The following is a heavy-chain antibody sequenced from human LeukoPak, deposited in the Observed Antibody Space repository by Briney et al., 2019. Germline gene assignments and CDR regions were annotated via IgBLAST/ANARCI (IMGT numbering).Heavy chain of an antibody. J-gene: IGHJ5*02. CDR3: ARDVTYYGGDWFDP. CDR1: GFTFSSYS. CDR2: ISRTTSTI. Sequence: GGSLRLSCAASGFTFSSYSMNWVRQAPGKGLEWVSYISRTTSTIYYADPVKGRFTISRDNAKNSLYLQMNSLRAEDTAVYYCARDVTYYGGDWFDPWGQGTPVTVSS. V-gene: IGHV3-48*04. D-gene: IGHD4-23*01.